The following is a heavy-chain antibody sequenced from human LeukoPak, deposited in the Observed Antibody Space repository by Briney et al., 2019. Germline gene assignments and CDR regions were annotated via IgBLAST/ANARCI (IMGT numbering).Heavy chain of an antibody. CDR2: ISAYNGNT. Sequence: ASVKVSCKASGYTFTSYGISWVRQAPGQGLEWMGWISAYNGNTKYAQKVQGRVTMTTDTSTSTAYMELRSLRSDDTAVYYCARDIAVAGSNYYYFMDVWGKGTTVTISS. V-gene: IGHV1-18*01. J-gene: IGHJ6*03. CDR3: ARDIAVAGSNYYYFMDV. CDR1: GYTFTSYG. D-gene: IGHD6-19*01.